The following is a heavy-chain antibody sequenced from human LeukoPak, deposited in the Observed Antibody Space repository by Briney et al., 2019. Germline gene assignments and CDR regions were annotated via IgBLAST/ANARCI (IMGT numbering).Heavy chain of an antibody. CDR2: INHSGST. V-gene: IGHV4-34*01. CDR3: ARGGYYDILTGKNYYYYYMDV. J-gene: IGHJ6*03. Sequence: SETLSLTCAVYGGSFSGYYWSWIRQPPGKGLEWIGEINHSGSTNYNPSLKSRVTISVDTSKNQFSLKLSSVTAADTAVYYCARGGYYDILTGKNYYYYYMDVWGKGTTVTVSS. D-gene: IGHD3-9*01. CDR1: GGSFSGYY.